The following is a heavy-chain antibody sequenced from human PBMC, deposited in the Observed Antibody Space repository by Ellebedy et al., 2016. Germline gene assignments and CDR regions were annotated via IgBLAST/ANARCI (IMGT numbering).Heavy chain of an antibody. Sequence: GESLKISXAASGFTFSSYGMHWVRQAPGKGLEWVAVISYDGSNKYYADSVKGRFTISRDNSKNTLYLQMNSLRAEDTAVYYCAKDFPIVGATWGWGQGTLVTVSS. CDR2: ISYDGSNK. D-gene: IGHD1-26*01. CDR1: GFTFSSYG. J-gene: IGHJ4*02. V-gene: IGHV3-30*18. CDR3: AKDFPIVGATWG.